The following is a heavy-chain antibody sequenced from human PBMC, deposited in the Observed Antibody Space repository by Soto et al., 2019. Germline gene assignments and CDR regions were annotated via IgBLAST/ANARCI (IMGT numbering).Heavy chain of an antibody. CDR3: ARDTFPPYSSGWYLGHDYYYYGMDV. CDR1: GFTFSSYW. Sequence: GGSLRLSCAASGFTFSSYWMHWVRQAPGKGLVWVSRINSDGSSTSYADSVKGRFTISRDNAKNTLYLQMNSLRAEDTAVYYCARDTFPPYSSGWYLGHDYYYYGMDVWGQGTTVTVSS. V-gene: IGHV3-74*01. J-gene: IGHJ6*02. D-gene: IGHD6-19*01. CDR2: INSDGSST.